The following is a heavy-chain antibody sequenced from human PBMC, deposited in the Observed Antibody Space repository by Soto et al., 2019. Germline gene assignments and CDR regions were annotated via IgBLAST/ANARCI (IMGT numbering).Heavy chain of an antibody. V-gene: IGHV3-23*01. Sequence: EVQLLESGGGLVQPGGSLRLSCAASGFTFSSYTMNWVRQAPGKGLEWVSGISGSGSSMYYPDSVRGRFSIPRDNYKNTLYLQTNSLRAEDTAIYYCAKDRYSSGFNWFDPWGQGALVTVSS. D-gene: IGHD6-19*01. CDR2: ISGSGSSM. CDR3: AKDRYSSGFNWFDP. J-gene: IGHJ5*02. CDR1: GFTFSSYT.